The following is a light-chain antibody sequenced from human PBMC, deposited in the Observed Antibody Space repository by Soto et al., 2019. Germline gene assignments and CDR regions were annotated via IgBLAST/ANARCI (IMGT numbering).Light chain of an antibody. J-gene: IGKJ1*01. Sequence: DIHFTQSPSSLSSSVGDRLIVTCRASHSISNHLNWYQQKAGRAPKLLIYATSTLQSGVPSRFSGSGSGTDFTLTISSLQPEDFATYYCQQSYTTPRTFGQGTKV. CDR2: ATS. V-gene: IGKV1-39*01. CDR3: QQSYTTPRT. CDR1: HSISNH.